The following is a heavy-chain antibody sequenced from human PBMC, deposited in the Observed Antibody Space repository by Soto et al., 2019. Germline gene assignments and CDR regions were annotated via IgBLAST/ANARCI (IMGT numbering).Heavy chain of an antibody. D-gene: IGHD2-21*02. CDR3: VQSRCGGDCLQSYASHYYYGMDV. CDR1: GFSLSTSGVG. V-gene: IGHV2-5*02. J-gene: IGHJ6*02. Sequence: QITLKESGPTLVKPTQTLTLTCSFSGFSLSTSGVGVGWIRQPPGKALEWLALIYWDDDKRYSPSLRSRLTVTKETSKNQVVLIMTNMDPVDTATYYCVQSRCGGDCLQSYASHYYYGMDVWGQGTTVTVSS. CDR2: IYWDDDK.